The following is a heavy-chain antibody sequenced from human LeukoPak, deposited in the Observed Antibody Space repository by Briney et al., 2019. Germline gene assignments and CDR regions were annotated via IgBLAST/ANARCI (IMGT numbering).Heavy chain of an antibody. CDR2: ISATGGST. J-gene: IGHJ4*02. CDR1: GFTFSSYG. D-gene: IGHD6-19*01. CDR3: AKGGYSSGWRNYFDY. V-gene: IGHV3-23*01. Sequence: PGGSLRLSCAASGFTFSSYGITWARQAPGKGLEWVSTISATGGSTYYADSVKGRFTISRDNSKDTLYLQMNSLRAEDTAVYYCAKGGYSSGWRNYFDYWGQGTLVTVSS.